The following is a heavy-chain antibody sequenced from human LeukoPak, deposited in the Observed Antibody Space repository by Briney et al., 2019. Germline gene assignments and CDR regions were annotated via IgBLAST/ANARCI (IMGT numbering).Heavy chain of an antibody. CDR3: AKRSGYTTGWFFDF. CDR2: ISGSGDNT. V-gene: IGHV3-23*01. CDR1: GFSFSSYA. J-gene: IGHJ4*02. Sequence: GGSLKLSCAASGFSFSSYAMSWVRQAPGKGLEGVSSISGSGDNTYYAESVKGRFTISRDNSKNTLFLQMNSLRAEDTAVFYCAKRSGYTTGWFFDFWGQGTLVTVSS. D-gene: IGHD6-19*01.